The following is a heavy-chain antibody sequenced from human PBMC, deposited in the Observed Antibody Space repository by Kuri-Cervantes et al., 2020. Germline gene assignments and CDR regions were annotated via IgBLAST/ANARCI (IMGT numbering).Heavy chain of an antibody. CDR2: IHNTGST. CDR1: GASMSDFY. J-gene: IGHJ4*02. Sequence: LRLSCIVSGASMSDFYWSWIRHPPGKKLEFIGYIHNTGSTNYNPSLRSPATLSLDTPKSQLSLSLSSVTAADTAVYYRATHLGRGGSRHWGQGTLVTVSS. CDR3: ATHLGRGGSRH. V-gene: IGHV4-59*03. D-gene: IGHD2-15*01.